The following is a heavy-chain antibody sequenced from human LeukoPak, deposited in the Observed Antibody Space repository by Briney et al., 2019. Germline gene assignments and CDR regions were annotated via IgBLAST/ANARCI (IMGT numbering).Heavy chain of an antibody. J-gene: IGHJ3*02. CDR2: IYYSGST. CDR3: ARHGGTTGIDAFDI. Sequence: SETLSLTCTVSGGSISSSSYYWGWIRQPPGKGMEWIGSIYYSGSTYYNPSLKSRVTISVDTSKNQFSLKLSSVTAADTAVYYCARHGGTTGIDAFDIWGQGTMVTVSS. CDR1: GGSISSSSYY. D-gene: IGHD1-1*01. V-gene: IGHV4-39*01.